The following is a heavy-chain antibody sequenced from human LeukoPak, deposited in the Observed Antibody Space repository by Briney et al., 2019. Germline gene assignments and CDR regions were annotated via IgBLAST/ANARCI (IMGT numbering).Heavy chain of an antibody. Sequence: GGSLRLSCAASGFTFSSYGMHWVRQAAGKGLEWVAVIWYDGSNKYYADSVKGRFTISRDNSKNTLYLQMNSLRAEDTAVYYCARAYCTRTTCLSPDYWGQGTLVTVSS. V-gene: IGHV3-33*01. CDR1: GFTFSSYG. CDR3: ARAYCTRTTCLSPDY. J-gene: IGHJ4*02. CDR2: IWYDGSNK. D-gene: IGHD2-2*01.